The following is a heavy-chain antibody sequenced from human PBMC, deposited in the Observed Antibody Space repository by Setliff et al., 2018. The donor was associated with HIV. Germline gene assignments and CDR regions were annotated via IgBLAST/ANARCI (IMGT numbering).Heavy chain of an antibody. V-gene: IGHV4-4*09. CDR2: TAASGDT. CDR1: GDSIKSHH. CDR3: ARQLDYPNGRYFDY. J-gene: IGHJ4*02. Sequence: SETLSLTCTVSGDSIKSHHWSWIRQPAGKGLEWLAYTAASGDTNYNPSLRGRVIISLDTSNNQFSLNLNSVTAADTAVYYCARQLDYPNGRYFDYWGPGTLVTVSS. D-gene: IGHD4-17*01.